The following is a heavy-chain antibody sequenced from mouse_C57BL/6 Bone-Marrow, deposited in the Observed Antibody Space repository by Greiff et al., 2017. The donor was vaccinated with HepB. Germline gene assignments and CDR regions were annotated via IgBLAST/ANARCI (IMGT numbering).Heavy chain of an antibody. D-gene: IGHD1-1*01. J-gene: IGHJ1*03. V-gene: IGHV1-22*01. Sequence: VQLQQSGTELVKPGASVKMSCKASGYTFTDYNMHWVKQSHGKSLEWIGYINPNNGGTSYNQKFKGKATLTVNKSSSTAYMELRSLTSEDSAVYYCARRRYYGPYWYFDVWGTGTTVTVSS. CDR1: GYTFTDYN. CDR3: ARRRYYGPYWYFDV. CDR2: INPNNGGT.